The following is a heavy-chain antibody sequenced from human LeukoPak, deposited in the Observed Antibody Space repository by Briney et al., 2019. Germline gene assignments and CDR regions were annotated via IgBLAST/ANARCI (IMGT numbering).Heavy chain of an antibody. D-gene: IGHD2-15*01. V-gene: IGHV4-39*07. J-gene: IGHJ4*02. Sequence: SETLSLTCTVSGGSISSSSYYWGWIRQPPGKGLEWIGSIYYSGSTYYNPSLKSRVTISVDTSKNQFSLKLSSVTAADTAVYYCARDGCSGGSCYPPSLPAPDYWGQGTLVTVSS. CDR3: ARDGCSGGSCYPPSLPAPDY. CDR2: IYYSGST. CDR1: GGSISSSSYY.